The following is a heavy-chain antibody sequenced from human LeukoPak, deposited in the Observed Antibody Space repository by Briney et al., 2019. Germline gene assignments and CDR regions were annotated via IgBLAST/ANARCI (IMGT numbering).Heavy chain of an antibody. CDR3: AKVVGDYDSSGYGY. CDR1: GFTFSSYA. D-gene: IGHD3-22*01. Sequence: GGALRLYSAASGFTFSSYAMSWVRQAPGQGLEWVSAISGSGGSTYYADSVKGRFTISRDNSKNTLYLQMNSLRAEDTAVYYCAKVVGDYDSSGYGYWGQGTLFTVSS. J-gene: IGHJ4*02. V-gene: IGHV3-23*01. CDR2: ISGSGGST.